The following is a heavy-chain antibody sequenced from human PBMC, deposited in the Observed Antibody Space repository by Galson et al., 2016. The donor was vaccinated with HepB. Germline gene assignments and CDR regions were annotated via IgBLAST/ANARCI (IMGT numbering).Heavy chain of an antibody. D-gene: IGHD2-8*02. Sequence: SETLSLTCTVSGGSISSYYWSWLRQPAGKGLEWIGRIFTSGSTIYNPSLQSRATMSLDTSKNQFSLKVTSLTAADTAVYFCARVLYCEWNCGPHAFDSWGQGTLVTVSA. CDR2: IFTSGST. V-gene: IGHV4-4*07. CDR3: ARVLYCEWNCGPHAFDS. CDR1: GGSISSYY. J-gene: IGHJ4*02.